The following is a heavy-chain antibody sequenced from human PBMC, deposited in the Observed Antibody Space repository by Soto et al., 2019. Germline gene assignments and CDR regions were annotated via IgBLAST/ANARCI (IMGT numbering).Heavy chain of an antibody. CDR2: INEDGSQK. CDR1: GYTFTSYY. J-gene: IGHJ5*02. Sequence: SCKASGYTFTSYYMHWVRQAPGKGLEWVANINEDGSQKNYVDSVGGRFTISRDNTQNSLFLQMNSLRPEDTAVFHCAKGGWLDDWGPGTLVTVSS. CDR3: AKGGWLDD. V-gene: IGHV3-7*03.